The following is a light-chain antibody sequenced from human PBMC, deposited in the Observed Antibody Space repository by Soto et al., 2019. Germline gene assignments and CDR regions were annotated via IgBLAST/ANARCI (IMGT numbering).Light chain of an antibody. V-gene: IGLV2-14*01. CDR2: EVS. CDR3: SSYTSTTGND. J-gene: IGLJ1*01. Sequence: QSALTQPASVSGSPGESITISCTGTSSDVGGYNYVSWYQQHPGKAPKLMIYEVSNRPSGVSNRFFGSKSGNTASLTISGLQADDESDYFCSSYTSTTGNDFGTGTEVTVL. CDR1: SSDVGGYNY.